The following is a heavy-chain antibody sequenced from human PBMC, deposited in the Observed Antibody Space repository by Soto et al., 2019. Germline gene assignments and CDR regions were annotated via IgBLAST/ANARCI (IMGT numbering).Heavy chain of an antibody. V-gene: IGHV3-48*03. J-gene: IGHJ4*02. CDR3: ARELLWFGGPFDY. CDR1: GFTFSSYE. CDR2: ISSSGSTI. Sequence: EVQLVESGGGLVQPGGSLRLSCAASGFTFSSYEMNWVRQAPGKGLEWVSYISSSGSTIYYAVSVKGRFTISRDNAKNSLYLQMNSLRAEDTAVYYCARELLWFGGPFDYWGQGTLVTVSS. D-gene: IGHD3-10*01.